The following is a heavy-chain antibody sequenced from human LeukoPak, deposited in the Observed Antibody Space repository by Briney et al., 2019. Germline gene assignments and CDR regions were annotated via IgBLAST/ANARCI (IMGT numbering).Heavy chain of an antibody. V-gene: IGHV1-69*05. J-gene: IGHJ4*02. D-gene: IGHD2-2*01. CDR1: GGTFSSYA. Sequence: HWASVKVSCKASGGTFSSYAISWVRQAPGQGLEWMGGIIPIFGTANYAQKFQGRVTTTTDESTSTAYMELSSLRSEDTAVYYCARAGYCSSTSCYRSMDYWGQGTLVTVSS. CDR2: IIPIFGTA. CDR3: ARAGYCSSTSCYRSMDY.